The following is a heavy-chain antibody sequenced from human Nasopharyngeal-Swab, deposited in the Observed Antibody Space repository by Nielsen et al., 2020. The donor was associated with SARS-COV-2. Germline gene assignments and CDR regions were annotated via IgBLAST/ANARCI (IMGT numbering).Heavy chain of an antibody. Sequence: GGSLRLSCQASGLTFGTFPMNWVRQAPGKGLEFVSAIDNNGGATYYADSVKGRFTISRDNSKSTLYLQLSSLRGDDTAVYYCVKDWRYEYPSYMDIWGKGTTIIISS. CDR1: GLTFGTFP. D-gene: IGHD3-3*01. V-gene: IGHV3-64D*06. J-gene: IGHJ6*03. CDR2: IDNNGGAT. CDR3: VKDWRYEYPSYMDI.